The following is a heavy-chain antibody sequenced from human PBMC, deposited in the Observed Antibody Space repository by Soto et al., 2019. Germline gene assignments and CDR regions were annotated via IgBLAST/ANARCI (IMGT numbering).Heavy chain of an antibody. V-gene: IGHV3-23*01. J-gene: IGHJ4*02. D-gene: IGHD1-26*01. Sequence: EVQLLESGGGLVQPGGSLRLSCAASGFTFRSYAMSWVRQAPGKGLEWVSAISGSGSNTYYADSVKGRFTISRDNSKNTLYLKMNSLSAEDTAVYYCAKEGIMGFSGYFDYWGQGTLVTVSS. CDR2: ISGSGSNT. CDR1: GFTFRSYA. CDR3: AKEGIMGFSGYFDY.